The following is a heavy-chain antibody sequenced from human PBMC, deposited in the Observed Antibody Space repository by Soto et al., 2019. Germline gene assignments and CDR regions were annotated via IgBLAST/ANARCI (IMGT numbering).Heavy chain of an antibody. V-gene: IGHV3-9*01. CDR3: AKVWSSKGLANFFSAFDI. CDR1: GFTFDDYA. Sequence: EVQLVESGGGLVQPGRSLRLSCAASGFTFDDYAMHWVRQTPGKGLEWVSGISWNSGSTGYADSVKGRFTISSDNARNSLYLQMNSLRAEDTAVYYCAKVWSSKGLANFFSAFDIWGQGTMVTVSS. CDR2: ISWNSGST. J-gene: IGHJ3*02. D-gene: IGHD3-10*01.